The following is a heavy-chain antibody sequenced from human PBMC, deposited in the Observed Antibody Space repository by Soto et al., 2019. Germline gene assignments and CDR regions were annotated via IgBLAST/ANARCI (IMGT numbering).Heavy chain of an antibody. D-gene: IGHD3-10*01. Sequence: QVQLVQSGAEVKKPGSSVKVSCKASGGTFSSYAISWVRQAPGQGLEWMGGIIPIFGTANYEQKFQGRVTITADESTSTPYMALSSLRSEDTAVYYCASWGSYGSGSYYNVIRGTRYYYYYGMDVWGQGITVTVSS. CDR1: GGTFSSYA. CDR3: ASWGSYGSGSYYNVIRGTRYYYYYGMDV. CDR2: IIPIFGTA. J-gene: IGHJ6*02. V-gene: IGHV1-69*01.